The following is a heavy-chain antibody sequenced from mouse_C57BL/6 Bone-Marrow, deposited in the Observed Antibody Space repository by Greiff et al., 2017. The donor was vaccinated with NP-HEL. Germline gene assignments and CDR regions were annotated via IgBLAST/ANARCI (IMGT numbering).Heavy chain of an antibody. CDR2: IDPENGDT. CDR3: KGQPSLFDY. Sequence: VQLQQSGAELVRPGASVKLSCTASGFNIKDDYMHWVKQRPEQGLEWIGWIDPENGDTEYASKFQGKATITADTSSNTAYLQLSSLTSEDTAVYYCKGQPSLFDYWGQGTTLTVSS. V-gene: IGHV14-4*01. CDR1: GFNIKDDY. J-gene: IGHJ2*01. D-gene: IGHD6-1*01.